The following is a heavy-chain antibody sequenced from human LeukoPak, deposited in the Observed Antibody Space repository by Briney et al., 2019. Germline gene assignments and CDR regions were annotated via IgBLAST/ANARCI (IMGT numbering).Heavy chain of an antibody. CDR2: IIPILGIA. V-gene: IGHV1-69*04. CDR3: ARVITGTPLYYYGMDV. J-gene: IGHJ6*02. CDR1: GGTFSSYA. D-gene: IGHD1-7*01. Sequence: ASVKVSCKASGGTFSSYAISWVRQAPGQGLEWMGRIIPILGIANYAQKFQGRVTITADKSTSTAYMELSSLRSEDAAVYYCARVITGTPLYYYGMDVWGQGTTVTVSS.